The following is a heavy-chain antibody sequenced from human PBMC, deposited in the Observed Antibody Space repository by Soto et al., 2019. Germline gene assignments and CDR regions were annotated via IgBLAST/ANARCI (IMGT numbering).Heavy chain of an antibody. Sequence: GGSQRLSCAASGFTFDDYAMHWVRQVPGKGLEWVSGINWNSGSIGYGDSVKGRFAISRDNAKNSLHLQMNSLSAEDTAFYYCVKDESINWYSGHFRHWGQGTLVTVSS. CDR2: INWNSGSI. CDR1: GFTFDDYA. CDR3: VKDESINWYSGHFRH. V-gene: IGHV3-9*01. D-gene: IGHD6-13*01. J-gene: IGHJ1*01.